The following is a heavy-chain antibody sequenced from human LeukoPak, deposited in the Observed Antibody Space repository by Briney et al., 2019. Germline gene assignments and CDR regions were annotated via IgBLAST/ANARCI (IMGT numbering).Heavy chain of an antibody. CDR3: ARVYCSGGSCYRYFDY. J-gene: IGHJ4*02. D-gene: IGHD2-15*01. CDR1: GFTFSSYS. V-gene: IGHV3-48*01. Sequence: AGSLRLSCAASGFTFSSYSMNWVRQAPGKGLEWVSYISSSSSTIYYADSVKGRFTISRDNAKNSLHLQMNSLRAEDTAVYYCARVYCSGGSCYRYFDYWGQGTLVTVSS. CDR2: ISSSSSTI.